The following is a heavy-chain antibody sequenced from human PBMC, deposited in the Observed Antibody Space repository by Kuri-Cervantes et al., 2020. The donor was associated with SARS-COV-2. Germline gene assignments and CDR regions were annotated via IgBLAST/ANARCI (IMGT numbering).Heavy chain of an antibody. CDR3: ANRYCSGGSCPDAFDI. V-gene: IGHV3-13*05. CDR2: IGTAGDP. CDR1: GFTFSSYA. Sequence: GGSLRLSCAASGFTFSSYAMHWVRQAPGKGLEWVSAIGTAGDPYYPGSVKGRFTISRDNAKNSLYLQMNSLRAEDTAVYYCANRYCSGGSCPDAFDIWGQGTMVTV. J-gene: IGHJ3*02. D-gene: IGHD2-15*01.